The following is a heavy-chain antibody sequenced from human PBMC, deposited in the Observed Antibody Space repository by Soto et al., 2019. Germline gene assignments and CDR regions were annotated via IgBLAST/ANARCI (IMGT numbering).Heavy chain of an antibody. J-gene: IGHJ3*02. D-gene: IGHD3-22*01. CDR3: TTDLGDSSGYSPDAFDI. Sequence: PGGSRRLSCAASDFALSTTWMSWVRQAPGKGLEWVGRIKRNTVGGTTDYAAPVKGRFTISRDSSKNTLYRQMNSLKTEAIAVYYCTTDLGDSSGYSPDAFDIWGQGTMVTVSS. CDR1: DFALSTTW. V-gene: IGHV3-15*01. CDR2: IKRNTVGGTT.